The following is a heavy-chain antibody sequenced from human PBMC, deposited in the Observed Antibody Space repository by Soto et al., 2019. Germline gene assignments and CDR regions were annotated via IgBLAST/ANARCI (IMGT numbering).Heavy chain of an antibody. D-gene: IGHD1-26*01. CDR2: MSHSGST. CDR1: GGSISSSSSNY. J-gene: IGHJ4*02. CDR3: ARHVGWDQLPYYFDY. V-gene: IGHV4-39*01. Sequence: PSETLSLTCNVSGGSISSSSSNYWGWIRQPPGKGLEWIGSMSHSGSTYYNPSRKSRVTISVDTSKNQFPLKLSSVTAADTAVYYCARHVGWDQLPYYFDYWGQGTLVTVSS.